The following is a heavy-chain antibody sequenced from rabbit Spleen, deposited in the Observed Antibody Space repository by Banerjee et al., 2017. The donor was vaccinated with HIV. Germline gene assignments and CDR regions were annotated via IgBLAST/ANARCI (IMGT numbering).Heavy chain of an antibody. CDR1: GFSFSSSDY. V-gene: IGHV1S45*01. CDR2: IAGSSSGFT. CDR3: ARTWSSGSSYLMYYFKL. D-gene: IGHD8-1*01. Sequence: QEQLEESGGGLVKPGASLTLTCTASGFSFSSSDYMCWVRQAPGKGLEWISCIAGSSSGFTYSATWAKGRFTCSKTSSTTVTLQMTSLTVADTATYFCARTWSSGSSYLMYYFKLWGQGTLVTVS. J-gene: IGHJ4*01.